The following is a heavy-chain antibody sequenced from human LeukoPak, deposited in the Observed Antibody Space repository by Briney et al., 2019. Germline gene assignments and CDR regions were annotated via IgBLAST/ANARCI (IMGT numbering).Heavy chain of an antibody. V-gene: IGHV3-43*01. D-gene: IGHD5-18*01. CDR2: ISWDGGST. Sequence: GGSLRLYCAASGFTFDDYTMHWVRQAPGKGLEWVSLISWDGGSTYYADSVKGRFTISRDNSKNSLYLQMNSLRTEDTALYYSAKEKEAYSYGYYFDYWGQGTLVTVSS. CDR3: AKEKEAYSYGYYFDY. J-gene: IGHJ4*02. CDR1: GFTFDDYT.